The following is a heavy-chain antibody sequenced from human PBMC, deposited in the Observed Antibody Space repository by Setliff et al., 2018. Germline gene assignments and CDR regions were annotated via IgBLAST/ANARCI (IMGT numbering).Heavy chain of an antibody. D-gene: IGHD4-17*01. Sequence: ASVKVSCKASGYSFTNYDINWVRQAPGQGLEWMGWISAYNGNTNYAQKFQGRVTITADESTSTAYMELSSLRSEDTAVYYCASNSAHYGDSSPFDYWGQGTLVTVSS. V-gene: IGHV1-18*01. J-gene: IGHJ4*02. CDR1: GYSFTNYD. CDR2: ISAYNGNT. CDR3: ASNSAHYGDSSPFDY.